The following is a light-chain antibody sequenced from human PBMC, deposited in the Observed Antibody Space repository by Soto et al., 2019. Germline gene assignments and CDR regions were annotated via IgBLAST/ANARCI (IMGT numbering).Light chain of an antibody. CDR3: SAHTTTTTVYV. J-gene: IGLJ1*01. Sequence: QSALTQPASVSGSPGQSITISCTGTSSDVASSNYVSWYQQQPGQAPKLMIYEVNNRPSGVSDRFSGSKSGNTASLTISGLQAEDEADHYCSAHTTTTTVYVFGTGTKVTVL. V-gene: IGLV2-14*01. CDR2: EVN. CDR1: SSDVASSNY.